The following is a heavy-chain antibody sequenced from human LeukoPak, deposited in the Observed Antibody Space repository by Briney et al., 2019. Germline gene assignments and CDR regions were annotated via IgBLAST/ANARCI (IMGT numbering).Heavy chain of an antibody. CDR1: GYTFINHV. V-gene: IGHV1-8*01. J-gene: IGHJ5*02. CDR2: MNSNTGNT. D-gene: IGHD3-10*01. CDR3: MRYAGSDGRDWFAP. Sequence: ASVKVSCKGSGYTFINHVINWVRQATGQGLEWMGWMNSNTGNTGNAQELQGRVTMTRDTPISTAYMELFSLRADDTAACYCMRYAGSDGRDWFAPWGQGTLVTVSS.